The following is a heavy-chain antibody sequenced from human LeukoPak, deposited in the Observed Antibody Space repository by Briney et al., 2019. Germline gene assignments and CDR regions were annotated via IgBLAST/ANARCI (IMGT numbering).Heavy chain of an antibody. J-gene: IGHJ5*02. CDR2: IIPIFGTA. Sequence: SVKVSCKASGGTFSSYAISWVRQAPGQGLEWRGGIIPIFGTANYAQKFQGRVTITTDESTSTAYMELSSLRSEDTAVYYCARDYVGSGYLNWFDPWGQGTLVTVSS. D-gene: IGHD3-3*01. V-gene: IGHV1-69*05. CDR1: GGTFSSYA. CDR3: ARDYVGSGYLNWFDP.